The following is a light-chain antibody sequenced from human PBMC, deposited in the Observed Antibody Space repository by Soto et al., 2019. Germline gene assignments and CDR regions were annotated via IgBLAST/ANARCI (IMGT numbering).Light chain of an antibody. V-gene: IGLV1-44*01. Sequence: QSVLTQPPSASGTPGQRVTSSCSGSSSNIGSNTVNWYQQLPGTAPKLLIYSNNQRPSGVPDRFSGSKSGTSASLAISGLQSEDEADYYCAGWDDSLNGRVFGGGTKLTVL. CDR2: SNN. CDR3: AGWDDSLNGRV. CDR1: SSNIGSNT. J-gene: IGLJ2*01.